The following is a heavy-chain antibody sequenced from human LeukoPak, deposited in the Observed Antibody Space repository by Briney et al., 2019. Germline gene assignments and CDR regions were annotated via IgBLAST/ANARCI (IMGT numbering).Heavy chain of an antibody. D-gene: IGHD3-3*01. V-gene: IGHV4-39*01. CDR2: IYYSGST. CDR3: ARLGYDFWSGYSYFDY. J-gene: IGHJ4*02. CDR1: GGSISSSSYY. Sequence: SETLSLTCTVSGGSISSSSYYWGWIRQPPGKGLEWIGSIYYSGSTYYNPSLKSRVTISVDTSKNQFSLKLSSVTAADTAVYYCARLGYDFWSGYSYFDYWGQGTLVTVSS.